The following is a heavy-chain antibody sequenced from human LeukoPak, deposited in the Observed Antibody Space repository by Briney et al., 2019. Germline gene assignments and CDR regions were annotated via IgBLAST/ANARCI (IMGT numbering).Heavy chain of an antibody. D-gene: IGHD3-22*01. CDR3: ARDGDYYDSSGYSM. CDR2: IYTSGST. CDR1: GGSISSYY. J-gene: IGHJ4*02. V-gene: IGHV4-4*08. Sequence: PSETLSLTCTVSGGSISSYYWSWIRQPPGKGLEWIGYIYTSGSTNYNPSLKSRVTMSVDTSKNQFSLKLSSVTAADTAVYYCARDGDYYDSSGYSMWGQGTLVTVSS.